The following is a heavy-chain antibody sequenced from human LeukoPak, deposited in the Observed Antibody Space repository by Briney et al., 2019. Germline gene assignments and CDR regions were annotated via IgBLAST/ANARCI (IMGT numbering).Heavy chain of an antibody. CDR3: ARDQSWEWELLPFSIGWYFDL. D-gene: IGHD1-26*01. J-gene: IGHJ2*01. V-gene: IGHV3-7*01. Sequence: GGSLRLSCAASGFTFSSYWMSWVRQAPGNALEWVANIKQDGSERYYVDSVKGRFTISRNNAKNSLYLQMNSLRAEDTAVYYCARDQSWEWELLPFSIGWYFDLWGRGTLVTVSS. CDR2: IKQDGSER. CDR1: GFTFSSYW.